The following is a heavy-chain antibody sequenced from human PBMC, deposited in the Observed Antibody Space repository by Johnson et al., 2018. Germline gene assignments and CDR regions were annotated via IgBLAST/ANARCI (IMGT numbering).Heavy chain of an antibody. CDR2: ISSCSSTI. V-gene: IGHV3-48*01. D-gene: IGHD2-15*01. J-gene: IGHJ6*03. Sequence: VQLVESGGGLVQPGGSLRLSCAASGFTFSSYSMNWVRQAPGKGLEWVSYISSCSSTIYYADSVKGRFTISRDNAKNSLYLQMNSLRAEDTAGYYWAREGAEDMYYYYYMDVWGKGTTVTVSS. CDR1: GFTFSSYS. CDR3: AREGAEDMYYYYYMDV.